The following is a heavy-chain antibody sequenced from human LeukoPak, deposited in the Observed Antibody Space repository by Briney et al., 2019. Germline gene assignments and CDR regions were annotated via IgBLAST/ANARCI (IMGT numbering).Heavy chain of an antibody. Sequence: PGGSLRLSCAASGFTFSSYAMSWVRQAPGKGLEWVSAISGSGGSAYYADSVRGRFTISRDNSKNTFYLQMNSLRAEDTAVYYCVGYHSESPAPWGQGTLVTVSS. V-gene: IGHV3-23*01. CDR1: GFTFSSYA. CDR2: ISGSGGSA. D-gene: IGHD3-10*01. J-gene: IGHJ5*02. CDR3: VGYHSESPAP.